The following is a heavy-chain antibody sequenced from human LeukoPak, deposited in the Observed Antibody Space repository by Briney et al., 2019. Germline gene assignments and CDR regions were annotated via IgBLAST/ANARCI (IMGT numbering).Heavy chain of an antibody. Sequence: SETLSLTCAVYGGSFSGYYWSWIRQPPGKGLEWIGEINHSGSTNYNPSLKSRATISVDTSKNQFSLKLSSVTAADTAVYYCASRGPLGSSSVWGQGTTVTVSS. D-gene: IGHD6-13*01. V-gene: IGHV4-34*01. CDR1: GGSFSGYY. CDR2: INHSGST. CDR3: ASRGPLGSSSV. J-gene: IGHJ6*02.